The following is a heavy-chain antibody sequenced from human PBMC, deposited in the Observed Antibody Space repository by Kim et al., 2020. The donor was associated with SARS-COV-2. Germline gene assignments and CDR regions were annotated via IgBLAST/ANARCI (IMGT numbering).Heavy chain of an antibody. Sequence: GGSLRLSCAASGFTFSSYWMSWVRQAPGKGLEWVANIKQDGSEKYYVDSVKGRFTISRDNAKNSLYLQMNSLRAEDTAVYYCAREDIAAAGRYYYYYGMDVWGQGTTVTVSS. J-gene: IGHJ6*02. CDR2: IKQDGSEK. CDR1: GFTFSSYW. CDR3: AREDIAAAGRYYYYYGMDV. D-gene: IGHD6-13*01. V-gene: IGHV3-7*01.